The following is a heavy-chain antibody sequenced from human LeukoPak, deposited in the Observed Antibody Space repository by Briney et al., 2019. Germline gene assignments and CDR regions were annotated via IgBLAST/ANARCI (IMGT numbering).Heavy chain of an antibody. D-gene: IGHD3-10*01. Sequence: GASVKVSCKASGYTFTSYAMTWVRQAPGQGLEWVGLINPTGTTTLYAPKFQGRVTLTRDMSTSTDYMELSSLRSDDTAVYYCARGPRITLVRGGQWYFYMDVWGKGTTVTVSS. CDR2: INPTGTTT. CDR3: ARGPRITLVRGGQWYFYMDV. J-gene: IGHJ6*03. CDR1: GYTFTSYA. V-gene: IGHV1-46*01.